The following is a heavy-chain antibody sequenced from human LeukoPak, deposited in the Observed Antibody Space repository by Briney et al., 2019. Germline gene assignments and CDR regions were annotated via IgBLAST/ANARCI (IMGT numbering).Heavy chain of an antibody. V-gene: IGHV4-59*01. Sequence: SETLSLTCTVSGDSISSYYWNWIRQPPGKGLEWIGYMYYSGSTSYNPSLKSRVTISVDTSKNQFSLKLTSVTAADTAVYYCARAGQHGPLIFDYWGQGILVTVSP. J-gene: IGHJ4*02. CDR1: GDSISSYY. D-gene: IGHD1-1*01. CDR3: ARAGQHGPLIFDY. CDR2: MYYSGST.